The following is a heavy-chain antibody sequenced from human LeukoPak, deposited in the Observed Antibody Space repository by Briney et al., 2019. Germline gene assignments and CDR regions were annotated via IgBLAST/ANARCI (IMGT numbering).Heavy chain of an antibody. Sequence: PGGSLRLSCAASGFTFSSYWMSWVRQAPGKGLEWVANIKQDGSEKYYVDSVKGRFTISRDNAKNSLYLQMNSLRAEDTAVYYCARGAVAGTYYYMDVWGKGTTVTVSS. D-gene: IGHD6-19*01. CDR1: GFTFSSYW. V-gene: IGHV3-7*04. CDR3: ARGAVAGTYYYMDV. J-gene: IGHJ6*03. CDR2: IKQDGSEK.